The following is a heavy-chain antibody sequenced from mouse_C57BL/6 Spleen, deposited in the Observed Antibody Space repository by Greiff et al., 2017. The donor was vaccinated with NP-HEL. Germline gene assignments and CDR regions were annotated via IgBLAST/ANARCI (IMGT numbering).Heavy chain of an antibody. CDR3: AREELGPFAY. V-gene: IGHV5-4*01. D-gene: IGHD4-1*01. CDR2: ISDGGSYT. Sequence: EVKVVESGGGLVKPGGSLKLSCAASGFTFSSYAMSWVRQTPEKRLEWVATISDGGSYTYYPDNVKGRFTISRDNAKNNLYLQMSHLKSEDTAMYYCAREELGPFAYWGQGTLVTVSA. CDR1: GFTFSSYA. J-gene: IGHJ3*01.